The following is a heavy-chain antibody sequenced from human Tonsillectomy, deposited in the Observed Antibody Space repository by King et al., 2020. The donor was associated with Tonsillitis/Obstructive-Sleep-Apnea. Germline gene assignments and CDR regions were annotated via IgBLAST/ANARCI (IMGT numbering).Heavy chain of an antibody. CDR3: ARGSWFGELLYFDY. V-gene: IGHV7-4-1*02. D-gene: IGHD3-10*01. CDR1: GYSFTSYT. J-gene: IGHJ4*02. Sequence: QLVQSGSELKKPGASVEVSCKASGYSFTSYTMNWVRQAPGQGLEWMGWINTNTGNPTYAQGFTGRFVFSLDTSVNTAHLQISLLKAEDTAVYYCARGSWFGELLYFDYWGQGTLVSVSS. CDR2: INTNTGNP.